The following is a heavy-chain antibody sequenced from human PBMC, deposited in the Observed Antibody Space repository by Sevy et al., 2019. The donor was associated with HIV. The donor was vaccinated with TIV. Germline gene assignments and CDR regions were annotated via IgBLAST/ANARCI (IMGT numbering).Heavy chain of an antibody. CDR2: ISSSGSTI. V-gene: IGHV3-48*03. D-gene: IGHD2-2*01. CDR1: GFTFSSYE. CDR3: ARKWHYYCSSTSCARIAAAGTTWYFDL. J-gene: IGHJ2*01. Sequence: GGSLRLSCAASGFTFSSYEMNWVRQAPGKGLEWVSYISSSGSTIYYAYSVKGRFTISRDNAKNSLYLQMNSLRAEDTAVYYCARKWHYYCSSTSCARIAAAGTTWYFDLWGRGTLVTVSS.